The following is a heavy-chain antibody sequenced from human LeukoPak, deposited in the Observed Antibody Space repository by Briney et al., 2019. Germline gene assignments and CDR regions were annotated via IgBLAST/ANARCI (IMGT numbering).Heavy chain of an antibody. CDR1: GASISSYY. V-gene: IGHV4-4*07. Sequence: NPSETLSLTCTVSGASISSYYWSWIRQPAGKGLEWIGRIYTSGNTNYNPSLKGRVTISVDTSKNQFSLKLSSVTAADTAVYYCARDHLGLAGDDDAFDIWGQGTMVTVSS. D-gene: IGHD6-19*01. CDR2: IYTSGNT. J-gene: IGHJ3*02. CDR3: ARDHLGLAGDDDAFDI.